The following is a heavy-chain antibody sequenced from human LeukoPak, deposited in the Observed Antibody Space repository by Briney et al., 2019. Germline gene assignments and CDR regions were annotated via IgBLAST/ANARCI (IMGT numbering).Heavy chain of an antibody. CDR3: ARVVLTRLKNYYHGLDV. J-gene: IGHJ6*02. CDR2: MSYDGNSK. Sequence: GRSLRLSCATSGFTFRIHAMHWVRQAPGKGLEWVSLMSYDGNSKYYADSVKGRFTISRDNSKNTLYLQMNSLRAEDTAVYYCARVVLTRLKNYYHGLDVWGQGTTVTVSS. CDR1: GFTFRIHA. V-gene: IGHV3-30-3*01. D-gene: IGHD2-2*01.